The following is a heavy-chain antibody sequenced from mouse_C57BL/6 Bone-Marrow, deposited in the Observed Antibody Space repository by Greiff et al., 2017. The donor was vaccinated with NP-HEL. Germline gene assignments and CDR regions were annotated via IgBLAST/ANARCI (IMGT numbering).Heavy chain of an antibody. CDR1: GFTFSSYG. J-gene: IGHJ4*01. D-gene: IGHD2-4*01. V-gene: IGHV5-6*01. CDR3: ARWDDYDGDYYAMEY. Sequence: EVKLVESGGDLVKPGGSLKLSCAASGFTFSSYGMSWVRQTPDKRLEWVANISSGGSYTYYPDSVKGRFNISRDNAKNTLYVQMSILKSEDTAMYYCARWDDYDGDYYAMEYWGQGTSVTVSS. CDR2: ISSGGSYT.